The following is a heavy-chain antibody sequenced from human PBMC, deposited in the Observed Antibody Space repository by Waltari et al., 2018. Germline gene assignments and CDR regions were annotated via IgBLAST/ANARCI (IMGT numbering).Heavy chain of an antibody. V-gene: IGHV3-7*01. Sequence: EVRLVQSGGGLVQPGGSLRLSCVASGFTLGGSWMSWVRQSPGKGLEFVANIDQDGSTTNYMGPVKGRFTISRGNAKNSVYLQMNSLRVDDTAVYFCARDPFHSSFDYWGQGALVTVSS. CDR3: ARDPFHSSFDY. CDR1: GFTLGGSW. CDR2: IDQDGSTT. J-gene: IGHJ4*02. D-gene: IGHD3-16*01.